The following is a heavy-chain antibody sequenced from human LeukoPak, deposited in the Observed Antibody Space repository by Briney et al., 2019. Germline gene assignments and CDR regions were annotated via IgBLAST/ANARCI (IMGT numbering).Heavy chain of an antibody. CDR2: IYSGGST. V-gene: IGHV3-66*01. CDR3: ARESSHSSGWYDPYDY. CDR1: GFTVSSNY. J-gene: IGHJ4*02. Sequence: GGSLRLSCAASGFTVSSNYMSWVRQAPGKGLEWVSVIYSGGSTYYADSVKGRFTISRDNSKNTLYLQMNSLRAEDTAVYYCARESSHSSGWYDPYDYWGQGTLVTVSS. D-gene: IGHD6-19*01.